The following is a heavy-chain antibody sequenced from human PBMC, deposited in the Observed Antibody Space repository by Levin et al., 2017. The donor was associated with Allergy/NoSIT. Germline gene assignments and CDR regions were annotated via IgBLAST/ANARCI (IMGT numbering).Heavy chain of an antibody. J-gene: IGHJ6*02. Sequence: PSETLSLTCAVYGGSFSGYYWSWIRQPPGKGLEWIGEINHSGSTNYNPSLKSRVTISVDTSKNQFSLKLSSVTAADTAVYYCARGRKVAGYYYYYYGMDVWGQGTTVTVSS. D-gene: IGHD6-19*01. CDR2: INHSGST. CDR3: ARGRKVAGYYYYYYGMDV. V-gene: IGHV4-34*01. CDR1: GGSFSGYY.